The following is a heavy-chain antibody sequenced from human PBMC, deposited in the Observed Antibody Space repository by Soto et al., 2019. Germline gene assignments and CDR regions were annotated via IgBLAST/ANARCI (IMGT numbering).Heavy chain of an antibody. Sequence: SETLSLTCAVYGGSFSGYYWSWIRQPPGKGLEWIGEINHSGSTNYNPSLKSRVTISVDTSKNQFSLKLSSVTAADTAVYYCASLRYSRYWGQGTLVTVSS. CDR3: ASLRYSRY. CDR1: GGSFSGYY. V-gene: IGHV4-34*01. CDR2: INHSGST. J-gene: IGHJ4*02. D-gene: IGHD1-26*01.